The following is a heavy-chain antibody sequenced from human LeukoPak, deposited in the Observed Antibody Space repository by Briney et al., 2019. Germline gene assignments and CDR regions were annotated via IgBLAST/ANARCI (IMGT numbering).Heavy chain of an antibody. J-gene: IGHJ6*02. CDR2: ISSRSSYT. V-gene: IGHV3-11*06. CDR3: ARVLSSSWGAYYYYGMDV. D-gene: IGHD6-13*01. CDR1: GFTFSDYY. Sequence: GGSLRLSCAASGFTFSDYYMSWIRQAPGKGLEWVSYISSRSSYTKYADSVKGRLTISRDNAKNSLYLQMNSLRAEDTAVYYCARVLSSSWGAYYYYGMDVWGRGTTVTVSS.